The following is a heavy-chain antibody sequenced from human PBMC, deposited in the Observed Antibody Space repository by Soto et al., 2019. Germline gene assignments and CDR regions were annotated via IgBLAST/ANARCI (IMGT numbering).Heavy chain of an antibody. D-gene: IGHD3-3*01. Sequence: HGESLKISCKGSGYSFTSYWIGWVRQMPGKGLEWMGIIYPGDSDTRYSPSFQGQVTISADKSISTAYLQWSSLKASDTAMYYCASTIFAVGNPPDYYYYGMDVWGQGTTVTVSS. V-gene: IGHV5-51*01. CDR2: IYPGDSDT. J-gene: IGHJ6*02. CDR1: GYSFTSYW. CDR3: ASTIFAVGNPPDYYYYGMDV.